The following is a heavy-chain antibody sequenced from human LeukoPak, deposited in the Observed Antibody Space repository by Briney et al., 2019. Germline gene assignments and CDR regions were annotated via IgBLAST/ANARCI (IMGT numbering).Heavy chain of an antibody. D-gene: IGHD3-16*01. CDR1: GYTFTGYY. CDR3: ARGTIEWVWEVPFDI. Sequence: VASVKVSCKASGYTFTGYYMHWVRQAPGQGLEWMGWVNPNSGGTNYAQKFQGRVTMTRDTSISTAHMELSRLRSDDTAVYFCARGTIEWVWEVPFDIWGHGTMVTVSS. V-gene: IGHV1-2*02. CDR2: VNPNSGGT. J-gene: IGHJ3*02.